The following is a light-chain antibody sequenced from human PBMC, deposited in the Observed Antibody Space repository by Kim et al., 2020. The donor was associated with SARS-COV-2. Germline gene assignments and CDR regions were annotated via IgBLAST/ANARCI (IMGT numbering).Light chain of an antibody. J-gene: IGKJ5*01. Sequence: ASVEDRVTITCRASQDIGNYLGWYQQNPGRAPKRLIYGASNLQSGVPSRFSGSGSGTEFTLTINSLQPEDFATYFCLQHNTYPSTFGQGTRLEIK. CDR1: QDIGNY. CDR2: GAS. V-gene: IGKV1-17*01. CDR3: LQHNTYPST.